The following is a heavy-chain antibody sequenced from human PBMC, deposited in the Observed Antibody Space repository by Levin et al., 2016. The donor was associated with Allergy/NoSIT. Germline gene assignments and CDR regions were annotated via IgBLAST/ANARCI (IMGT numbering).Heavy chain of an antibody. CDR2: IYYSGST. Sequence: PGKGLEWIGYIYYSGSTYYNPSLKSRVTISVDTPKNQFSLKLSSVTAADTAVYYCARDARSCTNGVCDYYFDYWGQGTLVTVSS. CDR3: ARDARSCTNGVCDYYFDY. V-gene: IGHV4-31*02. D-gene: IGHD2-8*01. J-gene: IGHJ4*02.